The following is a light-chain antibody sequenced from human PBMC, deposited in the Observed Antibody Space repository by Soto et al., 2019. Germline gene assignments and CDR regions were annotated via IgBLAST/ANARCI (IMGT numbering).Light chain of an antibody. Sequence: QSVLTQPASVSGSPGQSITISCTGTSSDGGAYNYVSWYQQHPDKAPKLMIYEVSNRPSGVSNRFSGSKSGNTASLTISGLQAEDEADYYCSSYTSSSTLYVFGTGTKLTVL. CDR3: SSYTSSSTLYV. CDR2: EVS. V-gene: IGLV2-14*01. J-gene: IGLJ1*01. CDR1: SSDGGAYNY.